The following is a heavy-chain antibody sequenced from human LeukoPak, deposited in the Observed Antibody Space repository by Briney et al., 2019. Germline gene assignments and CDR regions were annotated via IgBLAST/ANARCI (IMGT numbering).Heavy chain of an antibody. CDR1: GYTFTDYY. J-gene: IGHJ3*02. CDR2: INPITGGT. Sequence: ASVKVSCKASGYTFTDYYMHWERQAPGQGLEWMGWINPITGGTHHAQNFQGRVTMTRDTSISTAYMELSRLTSDDTAVYYCARDPTTGTVRWAAFDIWGQGTLVTVSS. D-gene: IGHD1-1*01. CDR3: ARDPTTGTVRWAAFDI. V-gene: IGHV1-2*02.